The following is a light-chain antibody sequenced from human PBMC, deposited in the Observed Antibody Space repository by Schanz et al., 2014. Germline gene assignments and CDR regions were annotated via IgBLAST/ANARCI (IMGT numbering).Light chain of an antibody. CDR2: GAS. Sequence: EIVMTQSPATLSVSPGERGTLSCRASQTVSNNLAWYQQKPGQTPRLLIYGASSRATGIPDRFSGSGSVTDFTLTISTLEPEDFAVYYCQQYISSPLTFGQGTRLEIK. J-gene: IGKJ5*01. CDR1: QTVSNN. CDR3: QQYISSPLT. V-gene: IGKV3-20*01.